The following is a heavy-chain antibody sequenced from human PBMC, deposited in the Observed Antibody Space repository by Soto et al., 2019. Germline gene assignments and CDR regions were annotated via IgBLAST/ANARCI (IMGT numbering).Heavy chain of an antibody. Sequence: SENLSLPRAGNSAFLTQRAWPWFRQSPGKGLEWIGEINPTRGTNYNPSLKSRVAISIEVSRNQFSLTLRSVTAADTAVYYCARGSLGGYYGAFDVWGQGTVVT. CDR3: ARGSLGGYYGAFDV. CDR2: INPTRGT. J-gene: IGHJ3*01. V-gene: IGHV4-34*01. CDR1: SAFLTQRA. D-gene: IGHD3-10*01.